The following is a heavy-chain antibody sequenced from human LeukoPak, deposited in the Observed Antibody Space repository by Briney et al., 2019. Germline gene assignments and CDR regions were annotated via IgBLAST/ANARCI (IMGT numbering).Heavy chain of an antibody. D-gene: IGHD3-9*01. CDR3: VKDLTGTWSFDY. J-gene: IGHJ4*02. CDR1: GYTFPSYF. CDR2: IGPNGAST. V-gene: IGHV3-64D*06. Sequence: ASVKVSCKASGYTFPSYFMHWVRQAPGKGLEYVSSIGPNGASTLYADSVKGRFTISRDNSKNALYLQLTSLRLEDTALYYCVKDLTGTWSFDYWGQGTLVTVSS.